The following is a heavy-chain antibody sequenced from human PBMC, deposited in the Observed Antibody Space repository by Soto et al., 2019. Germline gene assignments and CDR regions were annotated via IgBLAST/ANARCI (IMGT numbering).Heavy chain of an antibody. Sequence: SVKVSCKASGYICTAYSMHCVLQSPLRWRDRMGVVNPSGGSTNYAQRFQGRITMTRDTSTSTVYMDLKFLTSGDTAVYYCAREENCSDGVCYSEYFQRWGQGTLVTVSS. V-gene: IGHV1-46*01. CDR3: AREENCSDGVCYSEYFQR. J-gene: IGHJ1*01. D-gene: IGHD2-15*01. CDR1: GYICTAYS. CDR2: VNPSGGST.